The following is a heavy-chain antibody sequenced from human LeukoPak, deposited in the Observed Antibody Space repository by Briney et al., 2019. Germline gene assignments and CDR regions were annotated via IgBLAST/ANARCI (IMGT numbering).Heavy chain of an antibody. CDR3: ARDGSYSSSSLWFDP. V-gene: IGHV3-11*04. J-gene: IGHJ5*02. CDR1: GFTFSDYY. Sequence: PGGSLRLSCAASGFTFSDYYMSWIRQAPGKGLEWVPYISSSGSTIYYADSVKGRFTISRDDAKNSLYLQMNSLRAEDTAVYYCARDGSYSSSSLWFDPWGQGTLVTVSP. CDR2: ISSSGSTI. D-gene: IGHD6-6*01.